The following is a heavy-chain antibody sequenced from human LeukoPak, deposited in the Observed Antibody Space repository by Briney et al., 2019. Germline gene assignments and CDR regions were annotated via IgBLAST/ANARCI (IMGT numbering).Heavy chain of an antibody. CDR2: INPSGGST. CDR1: GYTFTSYY. CDR3: ARDAYRDSSGWSSIDY. Sequence: GASVKVSCKASGYTFTSYYMHWVRQAPGQGLEWVGIINPSGGSTSFAQKFQGRVTMTRDTATSTVYMELSSLRSEDTAVYYCARDAYRDSSGWSSIDYWGQGTLVTVSS. D-gene: IGHD6-19*01. V-gene: IGHV1-46*01. J-gene: IGHJ4*02.